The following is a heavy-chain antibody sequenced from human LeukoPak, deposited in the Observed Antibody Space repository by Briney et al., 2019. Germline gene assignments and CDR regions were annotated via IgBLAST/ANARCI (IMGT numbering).Heavy chain of an antibody. V-gene: IGHV3-48*03. D-gene: IGHD2-8*01. CDR2: ISTSGSTI. CDR1: GFTFSNYE. CDR3: ARDTPGIDCTNGACHGVGIHH. Sequence: GGSLRLSCAASGFTFSNYEMNWVRQAPGKGLEWVSYISTSGSTIYYADSVKGRFTISRDNAKNSLYLQMNSLRAEDTAVYYCARDTPGIDCTNGACHGVGIHHWGQGTLVTV. J-gene: IGHJ1*01.